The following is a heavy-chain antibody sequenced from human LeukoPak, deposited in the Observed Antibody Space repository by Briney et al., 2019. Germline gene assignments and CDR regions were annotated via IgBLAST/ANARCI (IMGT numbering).Heavy chain of an antibody. CDR2: IYPDDSDT. CDR1: GYSFRNRW. Sequence: GESLKISCKGSGYSFRNRWIGWVRQMPGKGLEGMGIIYPDDSDTIYSASFEGEVTISADKSISTAYLQWSTLKASDTARYYCARGAYGSGSSYNYYGMDVWGQRTTVTVSS. V-gene: IGHV5-51*01. J-gene: IGHJ6*02. D-gene: IGHD3-10*01. CDR3: ARGAYGSGSSYNYYGMDV.